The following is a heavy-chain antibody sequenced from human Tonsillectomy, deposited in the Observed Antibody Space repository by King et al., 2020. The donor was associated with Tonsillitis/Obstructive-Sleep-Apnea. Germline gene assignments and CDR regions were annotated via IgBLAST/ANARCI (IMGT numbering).Heavy chain of an antibody. CDR1: GDSISTYY. CDR3: ARDMVLEAGGDAFDI. Sequence: QLQLQESGPGLVKPSETLSLTCTVSGDSISTYYWSWIRQPPGKGLEWIGYIHYSGSTNYNPSLKSRVTILVDTSKNQFSLKLSSVTAADTAVYYCARDMVLEAGGDAFDIWGPGTMVTVSS. D-gene: IGHD2-8*01. CDR2: IHYSGST. J-gene: IGHJ3*02. V-gene: IGHV4-59*01.